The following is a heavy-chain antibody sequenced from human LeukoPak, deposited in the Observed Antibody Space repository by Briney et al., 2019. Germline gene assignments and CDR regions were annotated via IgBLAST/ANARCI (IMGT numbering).Heavy chain of an antibody. CDR3: ARGYYDSSGTSGY. V-gene: IGHV4-31*03. CDR1: GGSISSGGYY. J-gene: IGHJ4*02. D-gene: IGHD3-22*01. CDR2: IYYSGST. Sequence: SETLSLTCTVSGGSISSGGYYWSWIRQHPGAGLEWIGYIYYSGSTYYNPSLKSRVTISVDTSKNQFSLKLSSVTAADTAVYYCARGYYDSSGTSGYWGQGTLVTVSS.